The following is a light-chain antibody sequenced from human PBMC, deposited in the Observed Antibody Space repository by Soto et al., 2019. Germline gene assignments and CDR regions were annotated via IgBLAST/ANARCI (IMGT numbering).Light chain of an antibody. CDR3: QQSSRTPIT. CDR2: AAS. V-gene: IGKV1-39*01. CDR1: QSITTY. J-gene: IGKJ5*01. Sequence: DIQMTQSPSSLSASVGDRVTITCRASQSITTYLNWYQQKPGKAPKLLIYAASSLQSGVPSRFSGSGSGTDFTRTISSLQPEDIATYYCQQSSRTPITFGQGTRLEIK.